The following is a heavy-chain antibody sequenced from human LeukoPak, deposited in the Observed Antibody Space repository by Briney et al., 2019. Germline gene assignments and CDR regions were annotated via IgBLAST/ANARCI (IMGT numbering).Heavy chain of an antibody. CDR1: GVTFDDYA. CDR3: ARTYDFGRGPPGDAFDN. V-gene: IGHV3-43D*03. D-gene: IGHD3-3*01. CDR2: ISWDGGST. J-gene: IGHJ3*02. Sequence: GGSLRLSCAASGVTFDDYAMHWVRQAPGKGLEWVSLISWDGGSTYYADSVKGRFTISRDNAKESVFLQMNSLRADDTAVYYCARTYDFGRGPPGDAFDNWGPGTLVTVSS.